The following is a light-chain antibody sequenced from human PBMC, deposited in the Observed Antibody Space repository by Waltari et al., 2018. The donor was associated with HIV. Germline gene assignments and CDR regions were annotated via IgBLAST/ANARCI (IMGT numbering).Light chain of an antibody. J-gene: IGKJ1*01. CDR3: QQYGSSPLT. CDR1: QSVSSTY. Sequence: EFVLTQSPGTLSLSPGERATPPCRASQSVSSTYLAWYQQKPGLAPRLLIYDASSRATGIPDRFSGSGSGTDFTLTISRLEPEDFAVYYCQQYGSSPLTFGQGTRLEIK. CDR2: DAS. V-gene: IGKV3D-20*01.